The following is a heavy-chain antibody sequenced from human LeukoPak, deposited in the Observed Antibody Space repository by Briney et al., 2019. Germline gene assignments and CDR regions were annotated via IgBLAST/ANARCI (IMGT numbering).Heavy chain of an antibody. V-gene: IGHV3-30*02. J-gene: IGHJ6*03. Sequence: GGSLRLSCATSGFTFSNYGMHWVRQAPGKGLEWVKFIRYDGSNKSYAYSVKGRFTISRDNSKNTLYLQMNSLRAEDTAVYYCARDRPNITMVRGVIMGFYYYMDVWGKGTTVTISS. D-gene: IGHD3-10*01. CDR2: IRYDGSNK. CDR1: GFTFSNYG. CDR3: ARDRPNITMVRGVIMGFYYYMDV.